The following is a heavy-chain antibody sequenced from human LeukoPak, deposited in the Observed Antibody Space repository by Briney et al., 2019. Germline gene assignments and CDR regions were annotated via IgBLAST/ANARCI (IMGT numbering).Heavy chain of an antibody. D-gene: IGHD3-10*01. J-gene: IGHJ6*03. CDR2: IIHIFGTA. Sequence: GSSVKVSCLASVGTFSSHAISWVRQAPGQGLEWMGGIIHIFGTANYAQKFQGRVTITADKSTSTAYMELSSLRSEDTAVYYCARYGSGSYELYYYYYMDVWGKGTTVTVSS. V-gene: IGHV1-69*06. CDR1: VGTFSSHA. CDR3: ARYGSGSYELYYYYYMDV.